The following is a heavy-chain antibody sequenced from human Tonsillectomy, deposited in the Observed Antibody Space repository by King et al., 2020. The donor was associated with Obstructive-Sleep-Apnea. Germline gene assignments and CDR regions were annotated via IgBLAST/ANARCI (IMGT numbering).Heavy chain of an antibody. CDR3: AKDIRGDYYYYYYGMDV. J-gene: IGHJ6*02. Sequence: VQLVESGGGLVQPGRSLRLSCAASGFTFDDYAMHWVRQAPGKGLEWVSGISWNSGRIGYADSVKGRFTISRDNAKNSLYLQMNSLRAEDTAVYYCAKDIRGDYYYYYYGMDVWGHGTTVTVSS. D-gene: IGHD3-10*01. V-gene: IGHV3-9*01. CDR2: ISWNSGRI. CDR1: GFTFDDYA.